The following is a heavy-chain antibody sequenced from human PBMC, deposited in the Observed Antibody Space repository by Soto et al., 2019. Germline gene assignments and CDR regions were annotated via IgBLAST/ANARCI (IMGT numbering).Heavy chain of an antibody. CDR1: GFTFSSYW. V-gene: IGHV3-74*01. J-gene: IGHJ6*02. CDR2: INSDGSST. Sequence: PGGSLRLSCAASGFTFSSYWMHWVRQAPGKGLVWVSRINSDGSSTSYADCVKGRFTISRDNAKNTLYLQMNSLRAEDTAAYYCAREMEQPGYYYGMDVWGQGTTVTVSS. CDR3: AREMEQPGYYYGMDV. D-gene: IGHD6-13*01.